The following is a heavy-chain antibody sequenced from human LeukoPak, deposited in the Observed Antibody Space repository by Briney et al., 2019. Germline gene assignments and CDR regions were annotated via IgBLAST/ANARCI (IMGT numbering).Heavy chain of an antibody. J-gene: IGHJ4*02. Sequence: SETLSLTCTVSAGSVNSSPYYWGWVRQPPGKGLEWIGSIHYSGNTYYNPPLKSRVTISVDTSRNQFSLKLSSVSAADRGIYYCAKHKGSYFDKSGYTFEYWGRGTLVTVSS. CDR2: IHYSGNT. CDR1: AGSVNSSPYY. CDR3: AKHKGSYFDKSGYTFEY. V-gene: IGHV4-39*01. D-gene: IGHD3-22*01.